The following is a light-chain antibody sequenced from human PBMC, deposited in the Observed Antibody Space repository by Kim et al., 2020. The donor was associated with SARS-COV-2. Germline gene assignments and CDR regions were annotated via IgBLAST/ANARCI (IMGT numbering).Light chain of an antibody. CDR3: SSYTSSTTVV. V-gene: IGLV2-14*03. CDR2: DVS. Sequence: GQSIPIPCTGTSSDVGGYDYVSWYQQHQGKAPKLMIYDVSNRPSGVSNRFSGSKSGNTASLTISGLQAEDEADYHCSSYTSSTTVVFGGGTQLTVL. J-gene: IGLJ2*01. CDR1: SSDVGGYDY.